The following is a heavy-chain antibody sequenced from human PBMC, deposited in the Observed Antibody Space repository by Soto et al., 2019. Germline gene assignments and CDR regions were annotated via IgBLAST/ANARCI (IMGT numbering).Heavy chain of an antibody. CDR3: AKDPGTVIGGVDY. Sequence: GGSLRLSCAASGFTFNDYYMSWIRQAPGKGLEWLSYISSRADTIYYADSVQGRFTISRDNAKNSLYLQMNSLRAEDPAVYYCAKDPGTVIGGVDYWGQGTRATVSS. CDR1: GFTFNDYY. D-gene: IGHD3-16*01. V-gene: IGHV3-11*01. CDR2: ISSRADTI. J-gene: IGHJ4*02.